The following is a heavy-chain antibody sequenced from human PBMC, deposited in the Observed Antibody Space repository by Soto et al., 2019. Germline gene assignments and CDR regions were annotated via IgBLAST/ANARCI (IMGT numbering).Heavy chain of an antibody. J-gene: IGHJ4*02. CDR2: IYSGCRT. D-gene: IGHD3-3*01. CDR1: GFTVSSNY. CDR3: ARGPRVYYDFWSGYQPPLYFDY. Sequence: GGSLRLSCAASGFTVSSNYMGWVRQAPGKGLEWVAVIYSGCRTYYADSVKGRFTISRVNSKNTLYLQMNSLRAEDTAVYYCARGPRVYYDFWSGYQPPLYFDYWGQGTLVTVSS. V-gene: IGHV3-53*01.